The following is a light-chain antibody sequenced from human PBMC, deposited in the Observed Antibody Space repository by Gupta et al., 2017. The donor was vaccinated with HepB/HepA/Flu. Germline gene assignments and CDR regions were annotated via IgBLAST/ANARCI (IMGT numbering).Light chain of an antibody. CDR3: QQHDRSPFT. V-gene: IGKV3-20*01. Sequence: EIVLTQSPGTLSLSPGQRAALSCRASRSIGSKYLAWYQQKPDQPPRLVIYATSSRANGISDRFSGSGSGTDFTLTISKLEPEDFAIYYCQQHDRSPFTFGLGTKLELK. CDR2: ATS. J-gene: IGKJ2*01. CDR1: RSIGSKY.